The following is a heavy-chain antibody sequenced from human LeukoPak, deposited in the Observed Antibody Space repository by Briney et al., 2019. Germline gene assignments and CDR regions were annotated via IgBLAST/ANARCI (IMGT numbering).Heavy chain of an antibody. CDR1: GDSVSNNSAA. J-gene: IGHJ4*02. CDR3: SRGPGGRFDY. Sequence: SQTLSLTCGISGDSVSNNSAAWNWLRQSPSRGLEWLGRTYYRSKWYSDYAVSVKSRITINPDTSKNQFSLQLNSVTPEDTAVYYCSRGPGGRFDYWGQGTLVTVSS. V-gene: IGHV6-1*01. D-gene: IGHD3-10*01. CDR2: TYYRSKWYS.